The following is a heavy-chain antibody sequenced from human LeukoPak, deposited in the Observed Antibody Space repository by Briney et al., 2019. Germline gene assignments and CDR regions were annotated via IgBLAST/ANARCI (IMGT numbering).Heavy chain of an antibody. Sequence: GVSLRLSCAAYGFTFSDYYMSWIPQAPGKGLEWVSYISSSGSTISYADSVKGRFTISRDNAKNSLYLQMQSLRAEDTAVYYCARDRHYYGSGSSPGYWGQGTLVTVSS. CDR1: GFTFSDYY. CDR2: ISSSGSTI. D-gene: IGHD3-10*01. CDR3: ARDRHYYGSGSSPGY. J-gene: IGHJ4*02. V-gene: IGHV3-11*04.